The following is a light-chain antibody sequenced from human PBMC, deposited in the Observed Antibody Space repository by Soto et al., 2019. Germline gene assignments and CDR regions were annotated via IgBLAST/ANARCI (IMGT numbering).Light chain of an antibody. V-gene: IGKV1-9*01. CDR1: QGISSY. J-gene: IGKJ4*01. CDR2: AAS. CDR3: QRLNSYPLT. Sequence: HLTHSPSSLSASVGDRVTITCRASQGISSYLAWYQQKPGKAPKLLIYAASTLQSGVPSRFSGSGSGTDFTLTISSLQPEDFATYYCQRLNSYPLTFGGGTKV.